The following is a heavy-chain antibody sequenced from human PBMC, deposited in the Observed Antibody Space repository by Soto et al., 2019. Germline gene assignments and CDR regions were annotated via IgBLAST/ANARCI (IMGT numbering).Heavy chain of an antibody. Sequence: KPSETLSLPCTVSGRYVSSGSYDWSWIRRPPGKGLEWIGYIYYSGGTNYNPSLRSRVTISVDTSKNQFSLKLSSVTAADTAVYYCARVGDYYGSGSYPYYYGMDVWGQGTTVTAP. J-gene: IGHJ6*02. CDR2: IYYSGGT. CDR1: GRYVSSGSYD. D-gene: IGHD3-10*01. CDR3: ARVGDYYGSGSYPYYYGMDV. V-gene: IGHV4-61*01.